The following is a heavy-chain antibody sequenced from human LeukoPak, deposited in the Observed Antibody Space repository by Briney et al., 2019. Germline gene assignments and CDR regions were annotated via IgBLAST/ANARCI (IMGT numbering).Heavy chain of an antibody. CDR3: ARNNGMDV. J-gene: IGHJ6*02. CDR2: VNRDGSET. CDR1: GFTLGNHW. V-gene: IGHV3-7*03. Sequence: GGSLRLSCAASGFTLGNHWMTWVRQVPGKGPEWVANVNRDGSETYYLDSVKGRFTISKDNAKNSLYLQMNSLRAEDTALYHCARNNGMDVWGQGTTVIVSS.